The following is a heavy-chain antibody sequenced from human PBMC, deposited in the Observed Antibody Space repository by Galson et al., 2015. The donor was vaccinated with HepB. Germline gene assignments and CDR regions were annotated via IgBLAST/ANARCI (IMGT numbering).Heavy chain of an antibody. J-gene: IGHJ6*02. V-gene: IGHV3-30*18. D-gene: IGHD3-22*01. Sequence: SLRLSCAASGFTFRSYGMHWVRPAPGKGLEWGAVISYDGSNKYYADSVKGRFTISRDNSKNTLYLQMNSLRAEDTAVYYCAKEGASRRVWLILVGASDYYYGMDVWGQGTTVTVSS. CDR2: ISYDGSNK. CDR3: AKEGASRRVWLILVGASDYYYGMDV. CDR1: GFTFRSYG.